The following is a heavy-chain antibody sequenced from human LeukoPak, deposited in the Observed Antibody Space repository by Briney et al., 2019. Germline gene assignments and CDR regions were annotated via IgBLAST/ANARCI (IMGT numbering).Heavy chain of an antibody. CDR2: ISWNSGSI. CDR1: GFTFDDYA. V-gene: IGHV3-9*03. J-gene: IGHJ4*02. D-gene: IGHD3-10*01. Sequence: GGSLRLSCAASGFTFDDYAMHWVRQAPGKGLEWVSGISWNSGSIGYADSVKGRFTISRDNAKNSLYLQMNSLRAEDMALYYCAKDIGAHPRDYFDYWGQGTLVTVSS. CDR3: AKDIGAHPRDYFDY.